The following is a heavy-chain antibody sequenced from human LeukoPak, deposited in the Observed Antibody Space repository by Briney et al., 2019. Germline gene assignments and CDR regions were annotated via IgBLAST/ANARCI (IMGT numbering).Heavy chain of an antibody. Sequence: GGSLRLSCAATGFTFKDYGMHSVRQPPGKGLEWVSSINWNDGGTDYADSVKGRFTISRDNAKNSLYLQLSSLRPEDTALYYCAKHMRATNTYSFFGLDVWGQGTTVTVSS. CDR3: AKHMRATNTYSFFGLDV. V-gene: IGHV3-9*01. J-gene: IGHJ6*02. D-gene: IGHD1-26*01. CDR1: GFTFKDYG. CDR2: INWNDGGT.